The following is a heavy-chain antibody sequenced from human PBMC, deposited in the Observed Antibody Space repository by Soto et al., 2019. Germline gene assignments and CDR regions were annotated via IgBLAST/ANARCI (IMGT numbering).Heavy chain of an antibody. J-gene: IGHJ5*02. CDR1: GGTFSSYA. V-gene: IGHV1-69*13. CDR2: IIPIFGTA. Sequence: GASVKVSCKASGGTFSSYAISWVRQAPGQGLEWMGGIIPIFGTANYAQKFQGRVTITADESTSTAYMELSSLRSEDTAVYYCAIFANTAMVPRWFDPWGQGTLVTVAS. CDR3: AIFANTAMVPRWFDP. D-gene: IGHD5-18*01.